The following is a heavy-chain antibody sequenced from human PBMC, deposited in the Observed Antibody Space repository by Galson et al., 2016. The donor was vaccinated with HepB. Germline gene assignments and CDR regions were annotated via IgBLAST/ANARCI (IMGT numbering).Heavy chain of an antibody. Sequence: SLRLSCAVSGFTFSNYAMHWVRQAPGKGLEWVAVTDGTNEYYADSVKGRFTISRDDSKSTLYLQMDRLRAEDTAVYYCATDPIVGVPDYFDYWGQGTLVTGSS. CDR2: TDGTNE. CDR3: ATDPIVGVPDYFDY. CDR1: GFTFSNYA. D-gene: IGHD1-26*01. J-gene: IGHJ4*02. V-gene: IGHV3-30-3*01.